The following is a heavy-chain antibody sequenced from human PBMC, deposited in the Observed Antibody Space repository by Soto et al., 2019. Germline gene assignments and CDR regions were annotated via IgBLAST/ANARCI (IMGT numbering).Heavy chain of an antibody. CDR2: INAANGDT. J-gene: IGHJ5*01. V-gene: IGHV1-3*01. Sequence: ASVKGACKATRDTLTISDIHCVREAPGQRLEWMGWINAANGDTKYSPKFQGRVTITRDTSASTAYMELSSLRSEDTAVYYCVRRDVAATGIDRLDSWGQGTLVTVSS. CDR1: RDTLTISD. D-gene: IGHD6-13*01. CDR3: VRRDVAATGIDRLDS.